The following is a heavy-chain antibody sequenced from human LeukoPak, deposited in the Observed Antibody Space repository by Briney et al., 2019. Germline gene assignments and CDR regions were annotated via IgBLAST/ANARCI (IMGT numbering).Heavy chain of an antibody. Sequence: GGSLRLSCAASVFTFSSYAMSWVRQAPGKGLEWVSGISGSGGSTYYADSVKGRFTISRDNSKNTLYLQMNSLRAEDTDVYYCAIVRIYSSSWYYFDYWGQGTLVTVSS. V-gene: IGHV3-23*01. CDR2: ISGSGGST. CDR3: AIVRIYSSSWYYFDY. J-gene: IGHJ4*02. CDR1: VFTFSSYA. D-gene: IGHD6-13*01.